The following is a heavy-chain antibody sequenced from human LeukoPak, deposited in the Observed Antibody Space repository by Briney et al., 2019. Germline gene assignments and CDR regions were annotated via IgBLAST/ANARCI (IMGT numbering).Heavy chain of an antibody. V-gene: IGHV4-61*02. CDR2: IYTSGST. CDR1: GGSISSGSYY. J-gene: IGHJ4*02. Sequence: SETLSLTCTVSGGSISSGSYYWSWIRQPAGKGLEWIGRIYTSGSTNYNPSLKSRVTISVDTSKNQFSLKLSSVTAADTAVYYCARALPPKGYFDYWGQGTLVTVSS. CDR3: ARALPPKGYFDY.